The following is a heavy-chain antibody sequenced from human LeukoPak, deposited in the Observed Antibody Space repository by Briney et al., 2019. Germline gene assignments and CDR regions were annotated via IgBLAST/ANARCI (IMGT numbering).Heavy chain of an antibody. CDR1: GFTFHNHG. CDR2: ISGSSMST. J-gene: IGHJ2*01. CDR3: ARMASSSCQH. Sequence: GGSLRLSCEASGFTFHNHGMSWVRQAPGKGLEWISVISGSSMSTYYADSVKGRFTISRDNAKNSLYLQMNSLRAEDTAVYYCARMASSSCQHWGRGTLVTVSS. V-gene: IGHV3-21*04. D-gene: IGHD6-13*01.